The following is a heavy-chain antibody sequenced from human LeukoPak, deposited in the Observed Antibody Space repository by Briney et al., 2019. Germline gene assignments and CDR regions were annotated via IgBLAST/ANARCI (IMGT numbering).Heavy chain of an antibody. CDR1: GFTFSSYA. D-gene: IGHD5-24*01. J-gene: IGHJ4*02. CDR2: ISYDGSNK. Sequence: GGSLRLSCAASGFTFSSYAMHWVRQAPGKGLEWVAVISYDGSNKYYADSVKGRFTISRDNSKNTLYLQMNSLRAEDTAVYYCAGGERWRDYWGQGTLVTVSS. V-gene: IGHV3-30-3*01. CDR3: AGGERWRDY.